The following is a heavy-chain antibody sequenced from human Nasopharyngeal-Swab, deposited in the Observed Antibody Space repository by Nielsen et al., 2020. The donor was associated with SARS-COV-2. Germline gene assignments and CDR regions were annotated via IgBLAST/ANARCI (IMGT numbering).Heavy chain of an antibody. CDR3: ARLGYCSSNSCPYNWFDP. Sequence: GESLKISCKGSGYSFTSYWISWVRQMPGKGLEWMGRIDPSDSYTNYSPSFQGHVTISADKSISTAYLQWSSLKASDTAMYYCARLGYCSSNSCPYNWFDPWGQGTLVTVSS. CDR1: GYSFTSYW. D-gene: IGHD2-2*01. J-gene: IGHJ5*02. CDR2: IDPSDSYT. V-gene: IGHV5-10-1*01.